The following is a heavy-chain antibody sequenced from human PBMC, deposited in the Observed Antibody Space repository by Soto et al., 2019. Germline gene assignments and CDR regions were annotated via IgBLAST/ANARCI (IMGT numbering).Heavy chain of an antibody. CDR3: AKELVDYDILTGKGAFDI. CDR2: ISGRGGST. V-gene: IGHV3-23*01. J-gene: IGHJ3*02. Sequence: GGSLRLSCAASGFTFSSYAMSWVRQAPGKGLEWVSAISGRGGSTYYADSGKGRFTISRDNSKNTLYLQMNSLRAEDTAVYYCAKELVDYDILTGKGAFDIWGQGTMVTVSS. CDR1: GFTFSSYA. D-gene: IGHD3-9*01.